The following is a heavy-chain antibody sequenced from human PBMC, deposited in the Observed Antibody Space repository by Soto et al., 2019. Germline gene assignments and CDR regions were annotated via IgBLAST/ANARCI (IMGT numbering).Heavy chain of an antibody. V-gene: IGHV4-4*07. CDR2: IHSSGST. CDR1: GDSISGYH. J-gene: IGHJ5*02. Sequence: PSETLSLTCTVSGDSISGYHWSWIRQPAGKGLEWIGHIHSSGSTNYNPSLKSRVTMSVDTSKNQFSLRLMSLTAADTAVYYCARDQGVAAAGITWFDPWGQGSLVTVSS. CDR3: ARDQGVAAAGITWFDP. D-gene: IGHD6-13*01.